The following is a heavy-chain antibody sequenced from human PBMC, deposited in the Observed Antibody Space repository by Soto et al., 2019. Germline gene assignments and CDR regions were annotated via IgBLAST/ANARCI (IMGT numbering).Heavy chain of an antibody. Sequence: SETLSLTCTVSGGSISSGDYYWSWIRQPPGKGLEWIGYIYYSGSTYYNPSLKSRVTISVDTSKNQFSLKLSSVTAADTAVYYCAIWGDYCSGGSCYSFDYWGQGTLVTVSS. CDR2: IYYSGST. D-gene: IGHD2-15*01. J-gene: IGHJ4*02. CDR3: AIWGDYCSGGSCYSFDY. CDR1: GGSISSGDYY. V-gene: IGHV4-30-4*02.